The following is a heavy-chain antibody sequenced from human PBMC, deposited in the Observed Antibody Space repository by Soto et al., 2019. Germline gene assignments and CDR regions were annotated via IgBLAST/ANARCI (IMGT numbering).Heavy chain of an antibody. CDR2: ISASNGNT. CDR3: ARDRDYYDCGGF. Sequence: ASVKVSCQASGYTFKNHGISWVRQAPGQGLEWMGWISASNGNTNYAQKYQGRVTMTTDTSTNTAYMELRSLRSDDTAVYYCARDRDYYDCGGFWGQGTMVTVSS. J-gene: IGHJ3*01. CDR1: GYTFKNHG. D-gene: IGHD3-22*01. V-gene: IGHV1-18*01.